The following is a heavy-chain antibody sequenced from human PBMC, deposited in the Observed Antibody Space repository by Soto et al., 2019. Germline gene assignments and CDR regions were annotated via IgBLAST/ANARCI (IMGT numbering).Heavy chain of an antibody. V-gene: IGHV3-30*18. CDR1: GCSFSTYG. Sequence: GGSLRLSCAASGCSFSTYGMHWVRQAPGKGLEWVAFISNGGDNTYYADSVKGRFTISRDNAKNTLYLQMNGLGAEDTAIYYCAKDSRATMVRGVIIPPGYWGQGTLVTVSS. J-gene: IGHJ4*02. CDR2: ISNGGDNT. D-gene: IGHD3-10*01. CDR3: AKDSRATMVRGVIIPPGY.